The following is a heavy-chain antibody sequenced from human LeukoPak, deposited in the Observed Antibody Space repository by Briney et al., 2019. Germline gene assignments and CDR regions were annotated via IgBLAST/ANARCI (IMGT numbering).Heavy chain of an antibody. J-gene: IGHJ3*02. Sequence: GGSLRLSCAASGFTFSSYAMSWVRQAPGKGLEWVSYISISSSSVYYADSVKGRFTISGDNAKNSLYLQMNSLRAEDTAIYYCARDNLAAAGDDNFDIWGQGTMVTVSS. CDR3: ARDNLAAAGDDNFDI. CDR1: GFTFSSYA. D-gene: IGHD6-13*01. V-gene: IGHV3-48*04. CDR2: ISISSSSV.